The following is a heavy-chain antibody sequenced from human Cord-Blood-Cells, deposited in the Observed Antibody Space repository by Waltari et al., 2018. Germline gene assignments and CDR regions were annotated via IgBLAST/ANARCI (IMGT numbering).Heavy chain of an antibody. J-gene: IGHJ4*02. Sequence: QVQLQESGPGLVKPSQTLSLTCTVSGGSISSGGYYWSWTRQHPGKGLEWIGYIYYSGSTYYNPSLKSRVTISVDTSKNQFSLKLSSVTAADTAVYYCARLNCTGCVCYFDYWGQGTLVTVSS. CDR1: GGSISSGGYY. V-gene: IGHV4-31*03. D-gene: IGHD2-8*02. CDR2: IYYSGST. CDR3: ARLNCTGCVCYFDY.